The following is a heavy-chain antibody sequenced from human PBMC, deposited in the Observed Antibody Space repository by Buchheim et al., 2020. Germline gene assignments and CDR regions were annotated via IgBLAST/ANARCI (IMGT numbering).Heavy chain of an antibody. CDR1: GYTFTGYY. Sequence: QVQLVQSGAEVKKPGASVKLSCKASGYTFTGYYMHWVRQAPGQGLEWMGWINSNSGATNYAQRFQGRVSMTRDTSISTAYMELSRLRSDDTAVYYCARDATSTGSYWRDFDHWGQGTL. V-gene: IGHV1-2*02. D-gene: IGHD1-26*01. J-gene: IGHJ4*02. CDR3: ARDATSTGSYWRDFDH. CDR2: INSNSGAT.